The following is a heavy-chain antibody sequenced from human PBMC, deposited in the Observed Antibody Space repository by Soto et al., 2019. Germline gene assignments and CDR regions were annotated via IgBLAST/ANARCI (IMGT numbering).Heavy chain of an antibody. Sequence: SVKVSCKASGGTFSSYTISWVRQAPGQGLEWIGRIIPILGIANYAQKFQGRVTITADKSTSTAYMELSSLRSEDTAVYYCARRVVVEDYYYMDVWGKGTTVTVSS. V-gene: IGHV1-69*02. CDR3: ARRVVVEDYYYMDV. D-gene: IGHD2-15*01. CDR1: GGTFSSYT. CDR2: IIPILGIA. J-gene: IGHJ6*03.